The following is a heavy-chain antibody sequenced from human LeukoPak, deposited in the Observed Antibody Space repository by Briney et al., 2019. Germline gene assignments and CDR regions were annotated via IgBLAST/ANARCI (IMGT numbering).Heavy chain of an antibody. V-gene: IGHV1-2*02. CDR2: INPNSGGT. J-gene: IGHJ6*03. D-gene: IGHD3-16*01. CDR3: ARDLGTLGYYYYMDV. Sequence: ASVKVSCKASGYTFTGYYMHWVRQAPGQGLEWMGWINPNSGGTNYAQKFQGRVTMTRDTSISTAYMELSRLRSDDTAVYYCARDLGTLGYYYYMDVWGKGTTVTVSS. CDR1: GYTFTGYY.